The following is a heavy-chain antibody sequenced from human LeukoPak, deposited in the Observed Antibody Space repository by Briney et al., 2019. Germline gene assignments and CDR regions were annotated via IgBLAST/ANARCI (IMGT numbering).Heavy chain of an antibody. Sequence: PSETLSLTCAVYGGSFSGYYWSWIRQPPGKGLEWIGEINRSGSTNYNPSLKSRVTISVDTSKNQFSLKLSSVTAADTAVYYCARRRYDYFWGSYRWPLAYWGKGTLVTVSS. CDR1: GGSFSGYY. CDR3: ARRRYDYFWGSYRWPLAY. CDR2: INRSGST. D-gene: IGHD3-16*02. V-gene: IGHV4-34*01. J-gene: IGHJ4*02.